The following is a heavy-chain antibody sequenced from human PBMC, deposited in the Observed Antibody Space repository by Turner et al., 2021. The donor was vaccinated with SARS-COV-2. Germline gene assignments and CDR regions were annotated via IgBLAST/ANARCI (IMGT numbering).Heavy chain of an antibody. CDR1: GGSISSSSYY. V-gene: IGHV4-39*01. CDR2: IYYSGSA. D-gene: IGHD5-18*01. CDR3: ARLMDTAMDYYGTDV. Sequence: QLQLQESDAGLVKPSETLSLTCTVSGGSISSSSYYWGWIRQPPGKGLEWIGNIYYSGSAYYNPALKSRVTISVDPSKNQFSLKLTSVTAADTAVYYCARLMDTAMDYYGTDVWGQGTTVTVSS. J-gene: IGHJ6*02.